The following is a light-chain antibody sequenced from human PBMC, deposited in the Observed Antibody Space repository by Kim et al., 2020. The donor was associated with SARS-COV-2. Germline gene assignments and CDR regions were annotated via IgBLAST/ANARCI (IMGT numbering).Light chain of an antibody. Sequence: SASVGDRVTITCQASQDINNYLNLYQQKPGKAPKLLIYDASILHTEVPSRFSGSGSGTDFTFTISSLQPEDIATYFCQQYEDLPYSFGQGAKLEI. J-gene: IGKJ2*01. V-gene: IGKV1-33*01. CDR1: QDINNY. CDR2: DAS. CDR3: QQYEDLPYS.